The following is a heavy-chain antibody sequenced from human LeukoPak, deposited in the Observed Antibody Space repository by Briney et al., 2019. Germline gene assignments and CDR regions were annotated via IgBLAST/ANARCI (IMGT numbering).Heavy chain of an antibody. V-gene: IGHV1-8*03. J-gene: IGHJ4*02. Sequence: ASVKVSCKASGSTFTSYDINWVRQATGQGLEWMGWMNPNSVNTGYAQKFQGRVTITRNTSISTAYMELSSLRSEDTAVYYCARGTDGYLNWGQGTLVTVSA. CDR1: GSTFTSYD. CDR3: ARGTDGYLN. D-gene: IGHD6-13*01. CDR2: MNPNSVNT.